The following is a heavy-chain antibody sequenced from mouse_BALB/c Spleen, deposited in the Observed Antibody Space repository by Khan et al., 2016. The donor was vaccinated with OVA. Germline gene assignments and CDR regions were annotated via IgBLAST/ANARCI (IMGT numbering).Heavy chain of an antibody. CDR1: GFSLTNYG. J-gene: IGHJ4*01. D-gene: IGHD2-10*01. CDR3: ARQPYYHYNIMDY. Sequence: QVQLKDSGPGLVASSQSLSITCTISGFSLTNYGVHWVRQPPGKGLEWLVVIWSDGSTTYNSALKSRLTISKDNSESQVFLKMNSLQTDDTAMYFCARQPYYHYNIMDYWGQGTSVTVSS. CDR2: IWSDGST. V-gene: IGHV2-6-1*01.